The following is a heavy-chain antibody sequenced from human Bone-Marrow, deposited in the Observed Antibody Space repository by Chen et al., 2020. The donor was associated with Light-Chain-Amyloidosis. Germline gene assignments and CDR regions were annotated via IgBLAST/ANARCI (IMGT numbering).Heavy chain of an antibody. CDR3: ASAPPTTFNVYAMDV. Sequence: QVQLVQSGAEVKKPGSSVKVSCKASGEPFSSYAISWVRQAPGQGLEWVGRIIPMLETTKYAQKFLGRVENTGDRSTRTSHVEMTGLTVEDTAICYCASAPPTTFNVYAMDVWGKVNTVVVSS. V-gene: IGHV1-69*04. CDR1: GEPFSSYA. J-gene: IGHJ6*04. CDR2: IIPMLETT. D-gene: IGHD3-3*02.